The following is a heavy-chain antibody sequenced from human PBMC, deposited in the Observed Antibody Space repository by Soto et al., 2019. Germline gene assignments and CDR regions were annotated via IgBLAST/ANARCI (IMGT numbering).Heavy chain of an antibody. CDR2: IVVGSGNT. Sequence: GASVKVSCKASGFTFTSSAMQWVRQARGQRLEWIGWIVVGSGNTNYAQKFQERVTITRDMSTSTAYMELSSLRSEDTAVYYCAADYYYDILTGYYPSPRYWGQGTLVTVSS. CDR1: GFTFTSSA. V-gene: IGHV1-58*02. D-gene: IGHD3-9*01. J-gene: IGHJ4*02. CDR3: AADYYYDILTGYYPSPRY.